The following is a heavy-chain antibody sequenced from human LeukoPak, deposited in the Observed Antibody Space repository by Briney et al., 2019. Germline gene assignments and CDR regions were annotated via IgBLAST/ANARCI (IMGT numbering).Heavy chain of an antibody. CDR3: AKSALGFLEWLLFASGMDV. V-gene: IGHV3-23*01. CDR2: ISGSGGNT. D-gene: IGHD3-3*01. Sequence: GGSLRLSCAASGFTFSSYAMSWVRQAPGKGLEWVSAISGSGGNTYYADSVKGRFTISRDNSKNTLYLQMNSLRAEDTAVYYCAKSALGFLEWLLFASGMDVWGQGTTVTVSS. CDR1: GFTFSSYA. J-gene: IGHJ6*02.